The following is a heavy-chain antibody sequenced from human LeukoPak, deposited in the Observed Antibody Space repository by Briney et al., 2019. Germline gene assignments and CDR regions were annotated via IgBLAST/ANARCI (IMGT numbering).Heavy chain of an antibody. CDR2: IYSGGST. V-gene: IGHV3-66*02. D-gene: IGHD3-10*01. CDR3: AREGSGSHDAFDI. CDR1: GFTVSSNY. J-gene: IGHJ3*02. Sequence: GGSLRLSCAASGFTVSSNYMSWVRQAPGKGLEWVSVIYSGGSTYYADSVKGRFTISRDNSKNTLYLQMNSLRAEDTAVYYSAREGSGSHDAFDIWGQGTMLTVSS.